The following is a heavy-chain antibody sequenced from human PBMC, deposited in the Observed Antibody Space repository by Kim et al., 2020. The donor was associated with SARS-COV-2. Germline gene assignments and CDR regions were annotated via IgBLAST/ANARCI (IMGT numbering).Heavy chain of an antibody. D-gene: IGHD6-6*01. V-gene: IGHV1-69*13. CDR3: ARDSGTYSSSSQYFQH. Sequence: SVKVSCKASVGTFSSYAISWVRQAPGQGLEWMGGIIPIFGTANYAQKFQGRVTITADESTSTAYMELSSLRSEDTAVYYCARDSGTYSSSSQYFQHWGQGTLVTVSS. CDR2: IIPIFGTA. J-gene: IGHJ1*01. CDR1: VGTFSSYA.